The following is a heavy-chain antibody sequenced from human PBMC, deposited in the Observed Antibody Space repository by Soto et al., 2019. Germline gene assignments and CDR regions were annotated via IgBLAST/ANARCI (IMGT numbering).Heavy chain of an antibody. D-gene: IGHD2-8*01. CDR1: GGSISSYY. J-gene: IGHJ4*02. CDR2: IYYSGST. V-gene: IGHV4-59*01. Sequence: SVTLSLTCAVSGGSISSYYWSWIRQPPGKGLEWIGYIYYSGSTNYNPSLKSRITISVDTSKNQFSLKLSSVTAADTAVYYCARRYAGNFDYWGQGTLVTVSS. CDR3: ARRYAGNFDY.